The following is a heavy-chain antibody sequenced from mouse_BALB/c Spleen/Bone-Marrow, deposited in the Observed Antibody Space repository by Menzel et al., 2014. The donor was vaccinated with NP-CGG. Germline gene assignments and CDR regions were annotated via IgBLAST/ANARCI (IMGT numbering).Heavy chain of an antibody. Sequence: VHVKQSGPELVKPGASVKISCKASGYSFTGYFMNWVKQSRGKSLEWIGRINPYNGDTFYNQKFKGKATLTVDKSSSTAHMGLLSLTSEDSAVYYCGRSYGYDDWFAYWGQGTLVTVSA. J-gene: IGHJ3*01. V-gene: IGHV1-37*01. CDR1: GYSFTGYF. D-gene: IGHD2-2*01. CDR2: INPYNGDT. CDR3: GRSYGYDDWFAY.